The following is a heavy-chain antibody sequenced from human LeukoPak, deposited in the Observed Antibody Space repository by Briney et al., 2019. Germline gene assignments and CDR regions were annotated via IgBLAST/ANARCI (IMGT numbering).Heavy chain of an antibody. D-gene: IGHD4-17*01. CDR2: IKEDGSEN. Sequence: GGSLRLSCAASAFTFSSYWMSWVRQAPGKGLEWVANIKEDGSENYYVDSVKGRFTISRDNAENSLYLQMNSLRVEDTALYYCARYGNNVDNAFDIWGQGTMVTVSS. V-gene: IGHV3-7*01. CDR1: AFTFSSYW. J-gene: IGHJ3*02. CDR3: ARYGNNVDNAFDI.